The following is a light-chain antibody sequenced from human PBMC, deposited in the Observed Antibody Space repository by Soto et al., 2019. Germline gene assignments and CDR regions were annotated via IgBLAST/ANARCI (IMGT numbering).Light chain of an antibody. J-gene: IGKJ1*01. V-gene: IGKV2-28*01. CDR3: MQTLQTPWT. Sequence: VVSRAGLARRATRGEQASISCRSSQSLLHSNGYNYLDWYLQKPGQSPQVLIYLGSNRASGVPDRFSGSGSGTDFTLKISRVEAEDVGVYYCMQTLQTPWTFGQGTKVDIK. CDR2: LGS. CDR1: QSLLHSNGYNY.